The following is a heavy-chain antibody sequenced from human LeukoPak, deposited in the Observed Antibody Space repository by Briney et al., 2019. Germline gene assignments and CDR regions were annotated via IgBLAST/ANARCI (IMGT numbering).Heavy chain of an antibody. V-gene: IGHV1-46*01. CDR2: INPSGGST. J-gene: IGHJ4*02. CDR3: ATGPIYSGYDFDY. Sequence: ASVKVSCKASGYTFTSYYMHWVRQAPGQGLEWMGIINPSGGSTNYAQKFQGRVTMTEDTSTDTAYMELSSLRSEDTAVYYCATGPIYSGYDFDYWGQGTLVTVSS. D-gene: IGHD5-12*01. CDR1: GYTFTSYY.